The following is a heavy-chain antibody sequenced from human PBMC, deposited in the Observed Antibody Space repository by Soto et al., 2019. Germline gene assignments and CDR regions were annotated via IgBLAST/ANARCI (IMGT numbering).Heavy chain of an antibody. CDR1: GGTFSSYA. J-gene: IGHJ5*02. V-gene: IGHV1-69*01. CDR2: IIPIFGTA. CDR3: ASDFPSSSSEP. Sequence: QVQLVQSGAEVKKPGSSVKVSCKASGGTFSSYAITWVRQAPGQGLAWMGGIIPIFGTANYAQKFQGGVTITADASLTTAYMELSRLRSGDTAVYYCASDFPSSSSEPWGQGTLVLVSS.